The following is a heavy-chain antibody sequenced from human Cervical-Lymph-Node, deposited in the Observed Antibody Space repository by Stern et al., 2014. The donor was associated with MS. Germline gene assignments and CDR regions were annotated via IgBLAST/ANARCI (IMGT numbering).Heavy chain of an antibody. Sequence: MQLVESGAEVKKPGASVKVSCKASGYTFTSNGISWVRQAPGQGLEWMGWISVHSGNTNYAQSLQGRFTMTTDTSTRTAYMELRSLRSDDTAMYYCARDRDHRLDVWGQGTMVTVSS. CDR2: ISVHSGNT. J-gene: IGHJ3*01. D-gene: IGHD3-16*02. CDR3: ARDRDHRLDV. V-gene: IGHV1-18*01. CDR1: GYTFTSNG.